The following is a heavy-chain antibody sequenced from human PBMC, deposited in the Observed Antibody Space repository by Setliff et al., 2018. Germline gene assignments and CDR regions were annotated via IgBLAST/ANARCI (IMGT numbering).Heavy chain of an antibody. CDR1: GYNFTTYW. CDR3: AGTYYYDSSGYFSNDAFDI. Sequence: PGESLKISCKGSGYNFTTYWIGWVRQMPGKGLEWMGVIYPGDSDTRYSPSFQGQVTISADKSISTAYLQWSSLKASDTAMYYCAGTYYYDSSGYFSNDAFDIWGQGTMVTVSS. V-gene: IGHV5-51*01. J-gene: IGHJ3*02. CDR2: IYPGDSDT. D-gene: IGHD3-22*01.